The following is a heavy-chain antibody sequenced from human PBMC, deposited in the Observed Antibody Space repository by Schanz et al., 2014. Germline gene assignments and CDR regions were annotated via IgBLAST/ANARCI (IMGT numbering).Heavy chain of an antibody. CDR2: IHPNSGGT. CDR1: GYTFTGYF. V-gene: IGHV1-2*06. Sequence: GPEVKEPGASVKVSCKASGYTFTGYFIHWVRQAPGQGLEWMGRIHPNSGGTIFAQKFQGRVSMTRDTSLSTAYMELSSLRSDDTAVYYCAKDRMGASYYFDYWGQGTLVAVST. J-gene: IGHJ4*02. D-gene: IGHD3-16*01. CDR3: AKDRMGASYYFDY.